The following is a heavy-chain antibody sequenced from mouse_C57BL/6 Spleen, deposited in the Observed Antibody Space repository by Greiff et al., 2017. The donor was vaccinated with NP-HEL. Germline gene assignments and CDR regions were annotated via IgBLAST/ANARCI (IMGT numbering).Heavy chain of an antibody. D-gene: IGHD1-1*01. CDR2: IYPRDGST. Sequence: VQLKESGPELVKPGASVKLSCKASGYTFTSYDINWVKQRPGQGLEWIGWIYPRDGSTKYNEKFKGKATLTVDTSSSTAYMELHSLTSEDSAVYFCARGSRGYYYAMDYWGQGTSVTVSS. J-gene: IGHJ4*01. CDR3: ARGSRGYYYAMDY. CDR1: GYTFTSYD. V-gene: IGHV1-85*01.